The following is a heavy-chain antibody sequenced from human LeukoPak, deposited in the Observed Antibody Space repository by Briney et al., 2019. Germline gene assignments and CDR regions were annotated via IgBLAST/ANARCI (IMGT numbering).Heavy chain of an antibody. V-gene: IGHV3-23*01. J-gene: IGHJ6*03. Sequence: GGSLRLSCAASGFTFSSYAMSWVRQAPGKGLEWVSVISGSGGTTYYADSVKGRFTISRDNSKNTLYMQMSSLRAEDTAVYYCAKNPGVTVTPYYYYMDVWGKGTTVTVSS. CDR2: ISGSGGTT. CDR3: AKNPGVTVTPYYYYMDV. CDR1: GFTFSSYA. D-gene: IGHD4-17*01.